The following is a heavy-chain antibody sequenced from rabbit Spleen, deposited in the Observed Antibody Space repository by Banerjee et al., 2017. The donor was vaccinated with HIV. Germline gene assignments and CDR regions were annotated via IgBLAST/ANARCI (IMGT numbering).Heavy chain of an antibody. V-gene: IGHV1S40*01. CDR3: ARAIVPWLGLTRLDL. CDR1: GFSFSSSYY. CDR2: IYTGRGGT. Sequence: QSLEESGGDLVKPGASLTLTCTASGFSFSSSYYMCWVRQAPGKGLEWIGAIYTGRGGTDYANWVNGRFTISSDNAQYTVDLQMNSLTAADTATYFCARAIVPWLGLTRLDLWGQGTLVTVS. J-gene: IGHJ3*01. D-gene: IGHD4-1*01.